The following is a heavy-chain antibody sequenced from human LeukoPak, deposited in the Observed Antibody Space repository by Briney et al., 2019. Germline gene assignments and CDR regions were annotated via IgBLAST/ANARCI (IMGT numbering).Heavy chain of an antibody. D-gene: IGHD3-16*01. CDR3: AKGDYGDY. Sequence: PGGSLRLSCAASGFTFSSYVMTWVRQAPGKGLEWVSAISGSGGSTYYADSVKGHFTISRDNSQKTLYLQMNSLRVEDTAIYYCAKGDYGDYWGQGTLVTVSS. CDR2: ISGSGGST. J-gene: IGHJ4*02. CDR1: GFTFSSYV. V-gene: IGHV3-23*01.